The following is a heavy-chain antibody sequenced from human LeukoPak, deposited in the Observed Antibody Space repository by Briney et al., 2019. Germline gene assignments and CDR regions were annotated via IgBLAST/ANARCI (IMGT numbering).Heavy chain of an antibody. CDR3: ARGYGDSIHFDY. CDR2: IWFDGRYE. Sequence: GGSLRLSCAASRFTFSTYGMHWVRQAPGKGLEWVAIIWFDGRYEFYADSVKGRFTISRDNAKNSLYLQMNSLRAEEAAVYYCARGYGDSIHFDYWGQGTLVTVSS. V-gene: IGHV3-33*03. J-gene: IGHJ4*02. CDR1: RFTFSTYG. D-gene: IGHD4-17*01.